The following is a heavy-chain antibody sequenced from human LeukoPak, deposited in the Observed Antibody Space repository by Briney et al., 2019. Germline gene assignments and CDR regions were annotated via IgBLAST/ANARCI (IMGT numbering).Heavy chain of an antibody. J-gene: IGHJ1*01. CDR1: GFTSGDYA. Sequence: GRSLRLSCAASGFTSGDYAMHWVRQAPGKGLEWVSGISWNSGSIGYADSVKGRFTISRDNAKNSLYLQMNSLRAEDTALYYCAKDMSVGGSHQYFQHWGQGTLVTVSS. D-gene: IGHD4-23*01. CDR3: AKDMSVGGSHQYFQH. V-gene: IGHV3-9*02. CDR2: ISWNSGSI.